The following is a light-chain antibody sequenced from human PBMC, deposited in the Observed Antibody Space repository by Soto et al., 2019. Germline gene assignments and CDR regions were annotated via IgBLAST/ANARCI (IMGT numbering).Light chain of an antibody. CDR1: SSNIGAGYD. J-gene: IGLJ1*01. CDR3: QSFDSSMSGYV. CDR2: DNN. V-gene: IGLV1-40*01. Sequence: QSVLTQPPSLSGAPGQRVTISCTGSSSNIGAGYDVHWYQQFPGTAPKLLIYDNNNRPSGVPDRFSGSKSGTSASLAITGLQADDEDHYYCQSFDSSMSGYVFGAGTKVPVL.